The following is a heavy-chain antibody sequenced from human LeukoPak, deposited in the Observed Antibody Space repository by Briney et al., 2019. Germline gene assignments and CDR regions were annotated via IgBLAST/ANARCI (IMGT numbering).Heavy chain of an antibody. J-gene: IGHJ4*02. CDR1: GGTFSSYA. Sequence: SVKVSCKASGGTFSSYAISWVRQAPGQGLEWMGGIIPIFGTANYAQKFQGRVTMTRDTSTSTVYMELSSLRSEDTAVYYCARATRIAAAGTYPIDYWGQGTLVTVSS. D-gene: IGHD6-13*01. V-gene: IGHV1-69*05. CDR3: ARATRIAAAGTYPIDY. CDR2: IIPIFGTA.